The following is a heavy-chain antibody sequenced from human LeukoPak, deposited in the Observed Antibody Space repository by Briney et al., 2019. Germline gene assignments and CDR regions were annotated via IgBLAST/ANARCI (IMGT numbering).Heavy chain of an antibody. CDR1: GFTFDDYA. CDR3: ARVAGGKFHLDY. V-gene: IGHV3-9*01. CDR2: ISWNSGSI. Sequence: PGGSLRLSCAASGFTFDDYAMHWVRQAPGKGLEWVSGISWNSGSIGYADSVKGRFTISRDNAKNSLYLQMNSLRAEDTAVYFCARVAGGKFHLDYWGQGTQVTVSS. J-gene: IGHJ4*02. D-gene: IGHD6-13*01.